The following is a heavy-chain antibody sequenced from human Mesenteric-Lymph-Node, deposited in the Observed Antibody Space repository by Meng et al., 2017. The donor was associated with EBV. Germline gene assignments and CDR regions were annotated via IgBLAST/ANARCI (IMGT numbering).Heavy chain of an antibody. Sequence: QRQEPGRCLGGPSGLLSLICTVSRDSISSTSYHWGWIRQPPGKGLEWIGSIYYSGTTYFNPSLESRVSISVDTYKKQFSLRLTSVTAADTAVYYCARQYGSSFDYWGQGTLVTVSS. J-gene: IGHJ4*02. D-gene: IGHD3-10*01. CDR2: IYYSGTT. V-gene: IGHV4-39*01. CDR3: ARQYGSSFDY. CDR1: RDSISSTSYH.